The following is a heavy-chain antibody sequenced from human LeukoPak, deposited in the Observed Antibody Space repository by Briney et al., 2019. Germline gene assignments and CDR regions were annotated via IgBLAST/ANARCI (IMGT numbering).Heavy chain of an antibody. Sequence: GGSLRLSCAASGFTFSSYSMNWVRQAPGKGLEWVSSISSSSSYIYYADSVKGRFTISRDNAKNSLYLQTNSLRAEDTAVYYCARIAEGIAVAGTRYYYYYMDVWGKGTTVTVSS. CDR2: ISSSSSYI. J-gene: IGHJ6*03. CDR3: ARIAEGIAVAGTRYYYYYMDV. V-gene: IGHV3-21*01. D-gene: IGHD6-19*01. CDR1: GFTFSSYS.